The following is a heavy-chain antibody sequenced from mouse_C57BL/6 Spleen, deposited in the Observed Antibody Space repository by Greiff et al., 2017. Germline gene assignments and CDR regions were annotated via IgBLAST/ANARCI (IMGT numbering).Heavy chain of an antibody. CDR3: AREVGNHYAMDY. V-gene: IGHV5-4*01. CDR1: GFTFSSYA. D-gene: IGHD2-1*01. J-gene: IGHJ4*01. CDR2: ISDGGSYT. Sequence: EVHLVESGGGLVKPGGSLKLSCAASGFTFSSYAMSWVRQTPEKRLEWVAPISDGGSYTYYPDNVKGRFTISRDNAKNNLYLQMSHLKSEDTAMYYCAREVGNHYAMDYWGQGTSVTVSS.